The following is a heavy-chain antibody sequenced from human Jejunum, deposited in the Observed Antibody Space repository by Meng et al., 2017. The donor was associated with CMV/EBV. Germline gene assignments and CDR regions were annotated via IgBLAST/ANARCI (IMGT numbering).Heavy chain of an antibody. CDR2: ISWNSGKI. CDR3: AKPLSPYDFWSGTDY. D-gene: IGHD3-3*01. CDR1: FTFDDYA. J-gene: IGHJ4*02. V-gene: IGHV3-9*01. Sequence: FTFDDYAMHWVRQPPGKGLEWVSGISWNSGKIDYADSVKGRFTISRDNAKSSLYLQMNSLKPEDTAFYYCAKPLSPYDFWSGTDYWGQGTLVTVSS.